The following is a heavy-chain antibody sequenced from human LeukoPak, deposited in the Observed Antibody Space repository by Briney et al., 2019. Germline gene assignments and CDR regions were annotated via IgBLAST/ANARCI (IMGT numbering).Heavy chain of an antibody. J-gene: IGHJ4*02. V-gene: IGHV3-21*01. CDR2: ISSDSAYI. CDR1: GFTFSACS. CDR3: ARGGPIDY. Sequence: GGSLRLSCAASGFTFSACSMNWVRQAPGKGLEWVSVISSDSAYIYYADSVKGRFTVSRDNAKSTLYLQMNSLRAEDTAVYYCARGGPIDYWGQGTLVTVSS.